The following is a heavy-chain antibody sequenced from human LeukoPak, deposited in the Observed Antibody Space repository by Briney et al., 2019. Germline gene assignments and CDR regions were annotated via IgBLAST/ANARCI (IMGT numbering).Heavy chain of an antibody. D-gene: IGHD3-9*01. CDR2: INPNSGGT. CDR1: GFSFTAYY. Sequence: ASVTVSCKASGFSFTAYYMHWVRQAPGQGLEWMGWINPNSGGTNYAQKFHGRVTMTRDTSITTAYMEMSRLRSDDTALYYCARSPHILTGENFDYWGQGTLVTVSS. V-gene: IGHV1-2*02. J-gene: IGHJ4*02. CDR3: ARSPHILTGENFDY.